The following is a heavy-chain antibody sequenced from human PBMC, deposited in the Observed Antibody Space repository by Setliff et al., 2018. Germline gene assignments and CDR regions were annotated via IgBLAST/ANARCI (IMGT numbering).Heavy chain of an antibody. D-gene: IGHD3-22*01. CDR1: GGSISSGGYY. J-gene: IGHJ4*03. V-gene: IGHV4-31*03. CDR2: IYYSGST. Sequence: SETLSLTCTVSGGSISSGGYYWSWIRQHPGKGLEWIGYIYYSGSTYYNPSLKSRVTISVDTPKNQFSLKLSSVTAADTAVYYCARVESSGYYYFDYWGPETLLVTVSS. CDR3: ARVESSGYYYFDY.